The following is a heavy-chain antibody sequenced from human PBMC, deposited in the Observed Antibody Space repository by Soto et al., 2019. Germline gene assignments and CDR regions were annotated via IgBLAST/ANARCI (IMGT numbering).Heavy chain of an antibody. J-gene: IGHJ4*02. D-gene: IGHD2-2*01. CDR3: ARDRPSPYCSSTSCSSYFDY. CDR1: GFTFSTYA. V-gene: IGHV3-30-3*01. CDR2: ISYDGSNK. Sequence: QVQLVESGGGVVQPGRSLRLSCAASGFTFSTYAMQWVRQAPGKGLEWVAGISYDGSNKYYADSVKGRFTISRDNSKNTLYLQMNSLRAEDTAVYYCARDRPSPYCSSTSCSSYFDYWGQGTLVTVSS.